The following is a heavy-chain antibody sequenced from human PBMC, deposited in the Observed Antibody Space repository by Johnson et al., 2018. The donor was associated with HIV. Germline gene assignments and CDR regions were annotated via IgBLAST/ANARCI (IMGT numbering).Heavy chain of an antibody. J-gene: IGHJ3*02. CDR3: ARDLRIYDAFDI. D-gene: IGHD3-10*01. CDR2: ISYDGSNK. V-gene: IGHV3-30*04. CDR1: GFTFSSYA. Sequence: VQLMESGGGVVQPGRSLRLSCAASGFTFSSYAMHWVRQAPGKGLEWVAVISYDGSNKYYAYSVKGLFTISRDNSKNTLYLQMNSLRAEDTAVYYLARDLRIYDAFDIWGQGTMVTVSS.